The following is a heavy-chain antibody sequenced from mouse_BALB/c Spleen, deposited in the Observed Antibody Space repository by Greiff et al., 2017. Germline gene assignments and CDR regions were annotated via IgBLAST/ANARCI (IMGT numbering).Heavy chain of an antibody. Sequence: EVKVVESGGGLVKPGGSLKLSCAASGFTFSDYYMYWVRQTPEKRLEWVATISDGGSYTYYPDSVKGRFTISRDNAKNNLYLQMSSLKSEDTAMYYCARANWDYAMDYWGQGTSVTVSS. CDR3: ARANWDYAMDY. J-gene: IGHJ4*01. D-gene: IGHD4-1*01. V-gene: IGHV5-4*02. CDR1: GFTFSDYY. CDR2: ISDGGSYT.